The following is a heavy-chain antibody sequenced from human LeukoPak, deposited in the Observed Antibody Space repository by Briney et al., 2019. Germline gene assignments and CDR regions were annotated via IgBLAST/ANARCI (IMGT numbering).Heavy chain of an antibody. V-gene: IGHV4-59*01. Sequence: SETLSLTCTVSGGSMRSYYWSWIRQPPGKGLEWIGYIYYSGTTKYNPSLKSRVTISVDTSKNQFSLKLNSLTAADTAVYYSARGHTESADDYGNWFHPWGQGTLVTVSS. CDR2: IYYSGTT. D-gene: IGHD5-12*01. J-gene: IGHJ5*02. CDR1: GGSMRSYY. CDR3: ARGHTESADDYGNWFHP.